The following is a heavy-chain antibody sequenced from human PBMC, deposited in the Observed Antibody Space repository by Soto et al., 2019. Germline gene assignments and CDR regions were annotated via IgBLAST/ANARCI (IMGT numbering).Heavy chain of an antibody. V-gene: IGHV4-30-2*01. Sequence: QLQLQESGSGLVKPSQTLSLTCAVSGGSISNGGYCWSWMRQPPGKGLVWFGYIYRSGGTYYNPSLKSRVTISVDRSKNQFYLKLSSVTAADTAVYYCAAGGGLPRYYWGQGTLVTVSS. CDR3: AAGGGLPRYY. J-gene: IGHJ4*02. CDR1: GGSISNGGYC. CDR2: IYRSGGT. D-gene: IGHD5-12*01.